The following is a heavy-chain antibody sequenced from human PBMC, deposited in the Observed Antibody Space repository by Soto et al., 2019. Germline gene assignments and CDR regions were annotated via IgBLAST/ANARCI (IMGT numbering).Heavy chain of an antibody. Sequence: SETLSLTCAVYGGSFSGYYWSWIRQPPGKGLEWIGEINHSGGTNYNPSLKSRVTISVDTSKNQFSLKLSSVTAADTAVYYCAREGPDYDFWSGYEGDNWFDPWGQGTLVTVSS. CDR3: AREGPDYDFWSGYEGDNWFDP. J-gene: IGHJ5*02. CDR2: INHSGGT. D-gene: IGHD3-3*01. V-gene: IGHV4-34*01. CDR1: GGSFSGYY.